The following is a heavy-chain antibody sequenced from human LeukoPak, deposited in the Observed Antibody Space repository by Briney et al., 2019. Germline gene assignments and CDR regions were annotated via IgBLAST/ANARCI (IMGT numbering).Heavy chain of an antibody. V-gene: IGHV1-2*06. Sequence: ASVKVSCKASGGTFSSYTISWVRQAPGQGLEWMGRINPNSGGTNYAQKFQGRVTMTRDTSISTAYMELSRLRSDDTAVYYCARVQGRYYDSSGYPPSYWGQGTLVTVSS. D-gene: IGHD3-22*01. CDR1: GGTFSSYT. CDR3: ARVQGRYYDSSGYPPSY. J-gene: IGHJ4*02. CDR2: INPNSGGT.